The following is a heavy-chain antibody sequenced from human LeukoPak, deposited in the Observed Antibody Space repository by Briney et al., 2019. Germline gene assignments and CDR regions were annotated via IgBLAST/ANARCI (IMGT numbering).Heavy chain of an antibody. Sequence: SETLSLTCTVFGGSISSGDYYWSWIRQPPGKGLEWIGYIYYSGSTYYNPSLKSRVTISVDTSKNQFSLKLSSVTAADTAVYYCARERVYPNWFDPWGQGTLVTVSS. CDR2: IYYSGST. CDR3: ARERVYPNWFDP. V-gene: IGHV4-30-4*08. D-gene: IGHD5/OR15-5a*01. J-gene: IGHJ5*02. CDR1: GGSISSGDYY.